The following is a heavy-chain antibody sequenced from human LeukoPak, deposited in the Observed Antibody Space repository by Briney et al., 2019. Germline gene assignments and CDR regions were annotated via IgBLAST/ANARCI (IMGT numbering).Heavy chain of an antibody. V-gene: IGHV3-64*01. J-gene: IGHJ4*02. CDR2: ISSNGGST. CDR3: ARALAYCGGDCYSGLDY. Sequence: GGSLRLSCEASGFTFSSYAMHWVRQAPGKGLEYVSAISSNGGSTYYANSVKGRFTISRDNSKNTLYLQMGSLRAEDMAVYYCARALAYCGGDCYSGLDYWGQGTLVTVSS. CDR1: GFTFSSYA. D-gene: IGHD2-21*02.